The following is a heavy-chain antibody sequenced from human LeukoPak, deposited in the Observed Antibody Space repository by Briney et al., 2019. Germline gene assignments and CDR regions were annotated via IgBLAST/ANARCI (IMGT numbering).Heavy chain of an antibody. CDR1: GGSIIPYY. D-gene: IGHD1-1*01. CDR2: ISFSGST. CDR3: ARHAAGTTRDY. V-gene: IGHV4-59*08. Sequence: SETLSLTCTVSGGSIIPYYWSWIRQPPGKGLEWIGHISFSGSTDYNASLKSRVTISLDTTRSQFSLSLYSVTAADTAMYYCARHAAGTTRDYWGQGTLVTVSA. J-gene: IGHJ4*02.